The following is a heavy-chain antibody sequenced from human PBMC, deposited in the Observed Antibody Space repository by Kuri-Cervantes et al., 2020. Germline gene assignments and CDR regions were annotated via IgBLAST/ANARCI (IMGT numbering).Heavy chain of an antibody. Sequence: SLKLSCAGLGFTFEDYAMHWVRQAPGKGLEWVSGISWNSGGIGYADSVKGRFTISRDNAKNSLYLQMNSLRAEDTALYYCAKDGRSAYGSGSYVENYYYYGMDVWGQGTTVTVSS. CDR3: AKDGRSAYGSGSYVENYYYYGMDV. J-gene: IGHJ6*02. CDR2: ISWNSGGI. V-gene: IGHV3-9*01. CDR1: GFTFEDYA. D-gene: IGHD3-10*01.